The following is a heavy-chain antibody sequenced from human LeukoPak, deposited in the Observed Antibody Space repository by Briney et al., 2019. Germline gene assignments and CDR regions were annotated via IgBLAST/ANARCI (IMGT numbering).Heavy chain of an antibody. Sequence: GGSLRLSCAASGFTFSSYAMSWVRQAPGKGLEWVSAISGSGGSTYYADSVKGRFTISRDNSKNTLYLQMNSLRAEDTAVYYCAKVPSYLVGAAPVLFDYWGQGTLVTVSS. CDR3: AKVPSYLVGAAPVLFDY. J-gene: IGHJ4*02. V-gene: IGHV3-23*01. CDR2: ISGSGGST. CDR1: GFTFSSYA. D-gene: IGHD1-26*01.